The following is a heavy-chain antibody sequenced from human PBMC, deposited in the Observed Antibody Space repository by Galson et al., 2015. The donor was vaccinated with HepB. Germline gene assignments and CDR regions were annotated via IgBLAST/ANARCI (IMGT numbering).Heavy chain of an antibody. J-gene: IGHJ4*02. CDR2: ISDSGMRT. Sequence: SLRLSCAASGFSFSSYAMSWVRQAPGKGLEWVSGISDSGMRTVYADSVKGRFTISRDNSKNTLFLEMKSLRADDTAVYYCAKDRPSIVGTTRIYWGQGTLVTVSS. CDR1: GFSFSSYA. V-gene: IGHV3-23*01. CDR3: AKDRPSIVGTTRIY. D-gene: IGHD1-26*01.